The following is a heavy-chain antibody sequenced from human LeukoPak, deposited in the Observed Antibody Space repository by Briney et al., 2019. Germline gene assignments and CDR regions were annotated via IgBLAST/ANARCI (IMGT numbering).Heavy chain of an antibody. CDR1: GYAFIHYR. CDR3: ARDRKTNYYYYYMDV. CDR2: VSPDTGGT. J-gene: IGHJ6*03. Sequence: ASVKVSGRASGYAFIHYRLHWVRQAPGQGLEWMGWVSPDTGGTNYQQKFAGRVTMTRDTSSNTVYMELRRLRSDDTAVYYCARDRKTNYYYYYMDVWGKGTTVTVSS. V-gene: IGHV1-2*02.